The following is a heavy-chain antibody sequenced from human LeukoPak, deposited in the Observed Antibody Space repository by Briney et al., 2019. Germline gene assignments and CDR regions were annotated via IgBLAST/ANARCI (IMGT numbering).Heavy chain of an antibody. CDR3: AKPMVRGVSRSLDY. D-gene: IGHD3-10*01. CDR1: GYTFTGYY. Sequence: ASVKVSCKASGYTFTGYYMHWVRQAPGQGLGWMGWINPNSGGTNYAQKFQGRVTMTRDTSISTAYMELSRLRSDDTAVYYCAKPMVRGVSRSLDYWGQGTLVTVSS. V-gene: IGHV1-2*02. J-gene: IGHJ4*02. CDR2: INPNSGGT.